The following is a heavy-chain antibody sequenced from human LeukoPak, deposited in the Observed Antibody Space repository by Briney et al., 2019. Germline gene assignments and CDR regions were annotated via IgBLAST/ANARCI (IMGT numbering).Heavy chain of an antibody. D-gene: IGHD6-6*01. J-gene: IGHJ4*02. Sequence: GSLRLSCTASGFTFSDYWMTWVRQVPGKGPEWVANIKQDGSQRYYVDSVRGRFTISRDNAKNSLFLQMNGLRAEDTAVYYCARRGGSSSRRSPIDYWGQGTLVTVSS. CDR3: ARRGGSSSRRSPIDY. CDR2: IKQDGSQR. CDR1: GFTFSDYW. V-gene: IGHV3-7*01.